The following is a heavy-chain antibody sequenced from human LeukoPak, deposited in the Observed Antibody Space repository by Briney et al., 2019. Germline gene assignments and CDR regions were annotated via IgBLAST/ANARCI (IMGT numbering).Heavy chain of an antibody. CDR3: ARDRGHYDFWSGSHYMDV. J-gene: IGHJ6*03. V-gene: IGHV4-34*01. D-gene: IGHD3-3*01. CDR2: INHSGST. Sequence: SETLSLTCAVYGGSFSGYYWSWIRQPPGKGLEWIGEINHSGSTNYNPSLKSRVTISVDTSKSQFSLKLSSVTAADTAVYYCARDRGHYDFWSGSHYMDVWGKGTTVTVSS. CDR1: GGSFSGYY.